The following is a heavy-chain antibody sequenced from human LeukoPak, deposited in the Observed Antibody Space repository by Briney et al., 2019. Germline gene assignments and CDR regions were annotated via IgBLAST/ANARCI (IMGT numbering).Heavy chain of an antibody. V-gene: IGHV4-59*01. D-gene: IGHD6-13*01. Sequence: PSETLSLTCTVSGGSINNYYWSWIRQPPGKGLEWIGYIYYSGSTNYNPSLKSRVTISVDTSKNQFSLKLSSVTAADTAVYYCARDMGYSSSWYRLDVWGQGTTVTVSS. CDR1: GGSINNYY. CDR3: ARDMGYSSSWYRLDV. J-gene: IGHJ6*02. CDR2: IYYSGST.